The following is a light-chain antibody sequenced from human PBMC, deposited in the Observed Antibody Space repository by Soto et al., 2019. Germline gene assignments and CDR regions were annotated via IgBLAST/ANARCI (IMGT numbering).Light chain of an antibody. CDR1: QSISNW. J-gene: IGKJ2*01. CDR2: RAS. V-gene: IGKV1-5*03. Sequence: DIQMTQSPSTLSAYVGDRVTITCRASQSISNWLALYQQRPGKAPSLLIFRASILESGVPSRFSGSGSGTEFTLTISSLQPDDFATYYCQHYDTYPYTFGQGTKLEIK. CDR3: QHYDTYPYT.